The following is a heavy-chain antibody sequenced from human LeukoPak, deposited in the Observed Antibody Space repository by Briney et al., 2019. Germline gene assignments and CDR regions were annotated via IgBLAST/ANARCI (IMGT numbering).Heavy chain of an antibody. D-gene: IGHD3-22*01. J-gene: IGHJ4*02. Sequence: SETLSLTCSVSGGSISSSSYYWGWIRQPPGKGLEWIGSIYYSGNTYNNPSLKSRVTISVDTSKNQLSLKLTSVTAADTAVYYCARPGGYYSYIDYWGQGMLVTVSS. CDR2: IYYSGNT. CDR3: ARPGGYYSYIDY. CDR1: GGSISSSSYY. V-gene: IGHV4-39*01.